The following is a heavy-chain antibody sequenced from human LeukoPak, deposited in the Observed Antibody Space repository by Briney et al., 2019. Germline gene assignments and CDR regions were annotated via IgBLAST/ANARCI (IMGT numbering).Heavy chain of an antibody. V-gene: IGHV4-39*07. D-gene: IGHD2-8*01. CDR2: IYYSGST. Sequence: SETLSLTCTVSGGSISSSSYYWGWIRQPPGKGLEWIGSIYYSGSTYYNPSLKSRVTISVDTSKNQFSLKLSSVTAADTAVYYCARDRAYCTNGVCYNGFDPWGQGTLVTVSS. CDR3: ARDRAYCTNGVCYNGFDP. J-gene: IGHJ5*02. CDR1: GGSISSSSYY.